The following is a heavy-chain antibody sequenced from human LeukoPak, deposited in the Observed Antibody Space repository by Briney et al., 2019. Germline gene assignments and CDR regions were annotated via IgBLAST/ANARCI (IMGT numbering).Heavy chain of an antibody. CDR3: AKDLVGGPYFDY. J-gene: IGHJ4*02. CDR2: IRYDGSNK. CDR1: GFTFSSYG. Sequence: GALRLSCAASGFTFSSYGMHWVRQAPGKGLEWVAFIRYDGSNKYYADSVKGRFTISRDNSKNTLYLQMNSLRAEDTAVYYCAKDLVGGPYFDYWGQETLVTVSS. V-gene: IGHV3-30*02.